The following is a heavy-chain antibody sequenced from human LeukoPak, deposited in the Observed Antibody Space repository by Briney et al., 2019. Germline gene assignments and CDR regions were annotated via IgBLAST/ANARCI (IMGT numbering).Heavy chain of an antibody. Sequence: ASVKVSCKASGYTFTGYYMHWVRQAPGQGLEWMGWINPNSGGTNYAQKFQGRVTMTRDTSISTAYMELSRLRSDDTAVYFCARSSGTNSGLIYYFDSWGRGTLVTVSS. J-gene: IGHJ4*02. V-gene: IGHV1-2*02. D-gene: IGHD4/OR15-4a*01. CDR3: ARSSGTNSGLIYYFDS. CDR1: GYTFTGYY. CDR2: INPNSGGT.